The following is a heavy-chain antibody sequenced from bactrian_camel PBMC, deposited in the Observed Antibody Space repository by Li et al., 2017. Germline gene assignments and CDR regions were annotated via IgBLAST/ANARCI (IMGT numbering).Heavy chain of an antibody. CDR1: GYRFRYNY. J-gene: IGHJ4*01. Sequence: VQLVESGGGSVQAGGSLRLSCTGYRFRYNYMAWFRQLPGKEREAIAFIVPGGGRTYYADSVKGRFTISRDDAKNTVYLQMNSLNPEDTAMYYCAAVKGVMARHTVLRADAYAYWGREGTQVTV. V-gene: IGHV3S63*01. CDR2: IVPGGGRT. D-gene: IGHD1*01.